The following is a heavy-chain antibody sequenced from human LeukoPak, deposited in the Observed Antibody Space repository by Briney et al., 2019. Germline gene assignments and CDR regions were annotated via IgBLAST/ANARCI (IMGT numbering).Heavy chain of an antibody. Sequence: ETLSLTCTVSGGSITSSIYYWGWIRQPPGKGPEWVANIKQDVSAKYYVDSVRGRFTISRDNAKNSVHLQMNSLRVEDTAVYYCARWGRSWDVAYWGQGTLVTVSS. CDR1: GGSITSSIYY. CDR3: ARWGRSWDVAY. V-gene: IGHV3-7*01. J-gene: IGHJ4*02. CDR2: IKQDVSAK. D-gene: IGHD3-16*01.